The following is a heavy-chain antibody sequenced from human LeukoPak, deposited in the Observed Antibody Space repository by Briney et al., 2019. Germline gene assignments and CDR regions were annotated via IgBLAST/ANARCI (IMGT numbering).Heavy chain of an antibody. V-gene: IGHV3-53*01. D-gene: IGHD1-26*01. J-gene: IGHJ4*02. CDR3: ARDGGYYYFDY. Sequence: PGGSLRLSCAASGFTVSANYMSWVRQAPGKGLEWVSVIYSGGSTNYADSVKGRFTISRDNSKNTLYLQMHSLRAEDTAVYYCARDGGYYYFDYWGQGTLVTVSS. CDR2: IYSGGST. CDR1: GFTVSANY.